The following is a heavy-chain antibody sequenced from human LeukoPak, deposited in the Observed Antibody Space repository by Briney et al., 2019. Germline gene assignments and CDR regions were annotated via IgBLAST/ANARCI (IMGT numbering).Heavy chain of an antibody. CDR2: ISGRDGST. CDR1: GFTFSIYA. CDR3: VGEVGPRQMNY. Sequence: GGSLRLSCAASGFTFSIYAMTWVRQAPGKGLEWVSGISGRDGSTYYADSVKGRFTISRDNSKNTLYLQMNSLRTADTAMYYCVGEVGPRQMNYWGQGTLVTVSS. V-gene: IGHV3-23*01. J-gene: IGHJ4*02. D-gene: IGHD1-26*01.